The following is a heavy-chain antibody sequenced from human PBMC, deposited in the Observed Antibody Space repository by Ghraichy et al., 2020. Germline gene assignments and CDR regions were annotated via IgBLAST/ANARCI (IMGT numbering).Heavy chain of an antibody. CDR2: IYHSGST. Sequence: SETLSLTCAVSGYSISSGYYWGWIRQPPGKGLEWIGSIYHSGSTYYNPSLKSRVTISVDTSKNQFSLKLSSVTAADTAVYYCARGPRSYGDYVDYWGQGTLVTVSS. CDR1: GYSISSGYY. D-gene: IGHD4-17*01. V-gene: IGHV4-38-2*01. CDR3: ARGPRSYGDYVDY. J-gene: IGHJ4*02.